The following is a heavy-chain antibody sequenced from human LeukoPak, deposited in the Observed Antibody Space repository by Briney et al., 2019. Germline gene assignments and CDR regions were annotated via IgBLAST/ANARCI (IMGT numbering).Heavy chain of an antibody. J-gene: IGHJ4*02. V-gene: IGHV3-23*01. CDR1: GFTFSIYA. CDR2: ISGTSGNT. D-gene: IGHD3-22*01. Sequence: GGSLRLSCAASGFTFSIYAMSWDRQAPGKGLEWVSSISGTSGNTYCADSVKGRFTISRDNAKNSLYLQMNSLRAEDTAVYYCARGAYYYEDWGQGTLVTVSS. CDR3: ARGAYYYED.